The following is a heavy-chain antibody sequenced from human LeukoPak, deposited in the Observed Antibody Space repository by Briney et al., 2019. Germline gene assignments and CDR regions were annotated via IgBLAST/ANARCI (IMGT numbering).Heavy chain of an antibody. CDR2: ISCSGGST. J-gene: IGHJ4*02. D-gene: IGHD6-13*01. CDR1: GFTFSSYA. V-gene: IGHV3-23*01. Sequence: PGGSLRLSCAASGFTFSSYAMSWVRQAPGKGLEWVSAISCSGGSTYYADSEKGRFTISRDNSKNTLYLQMNSLRAEDTAVYYCAKDALAAAGIYYFDYWGQGTLVTVSS. CDR3: AKDALAAAGIYYFDY.